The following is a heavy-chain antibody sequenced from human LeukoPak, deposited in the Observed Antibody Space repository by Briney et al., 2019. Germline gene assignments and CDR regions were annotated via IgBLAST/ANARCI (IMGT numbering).Heavy chain of an antibody. J-gene: IGHJ4*02. CDR1: GFTFSSYA. CDR3: AKNYYDSSGSTFDY. Sequence: GGSLRLSCAASGFTFSSYAMSWVRQPPGKGLELVSAISGSGGSTYYADSVKGRFTISRDNSKNTLYLQMNSLRAEDTAVYYCAKNYYDSSGSTFDYWGQGTLVTVSS. D-gene: IGHD3-22*01. V-gene: IGHV3-23*01. CDR2: ISGSGGST.